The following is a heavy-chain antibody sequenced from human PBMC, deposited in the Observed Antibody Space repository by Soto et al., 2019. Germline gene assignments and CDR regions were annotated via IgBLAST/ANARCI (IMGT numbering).Heavy chain of an antibody. J-gene: IGHJ4*02. V-gene: IGHV4-59*12. CDR1: GGSISSYY. CDR3: ARDKITGLFDY. Sequence: SEILCLTCTVSGGSISSYYWRWIRQPPGKGLEWIEYIYYSGSTNYNPSLKSRVTISVDTSKNQFSLKLTSVTAADTAVYYCARDKITGLFDYWGQGTLVTVSS. D-gene: IGHD2-8*02. CDR2: IYYSGST.